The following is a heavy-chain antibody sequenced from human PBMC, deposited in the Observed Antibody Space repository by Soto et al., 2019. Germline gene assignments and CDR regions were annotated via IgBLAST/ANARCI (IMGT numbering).Heavy chain of an antibody. Sequence: LGESVKISCQGFGYNFNPDCIASVLQMTWGGLDWMGIIYPFDSEVTYNPSFQGLVTLSVDKSIRTAYLQWSSLKASDTAIYFCARLLTTGGSHLCHTGVCPNMGGMDVWGQGTTVTVSS. CDR1: GYNFNPDC. CDR3: ARLLTTGGSHLCHTGVCPNMGGMDV. V-gene: IGHV5-51*01. D-gene: IGHD2-8*02. CDR2: IYPFDSEV. J-gene: IGHJ6*02.